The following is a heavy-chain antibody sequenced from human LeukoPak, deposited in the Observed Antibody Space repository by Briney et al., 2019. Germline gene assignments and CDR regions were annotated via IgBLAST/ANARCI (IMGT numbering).Heavy chain of an antibody. J-gene: IGHJ6*02. Sequence: GGSLRFSCEGSAFIFSGHWMNWVRQTPGKGLEWVASIKEDGSERQYVDSVKGRFSISRDNTKGSLFLQLNSLRAEDTAVYYCARDGVHTIFGVVYYYYGMDVWGQGTTVTVSS. CDR2: IKEDGSER. CDR1: AFIFSGHW. D-gene: IGHD3-3*01. CDR3: ARDGVHTIFGVVYYYYGMDV. V-gene: IGHV3-7*03.